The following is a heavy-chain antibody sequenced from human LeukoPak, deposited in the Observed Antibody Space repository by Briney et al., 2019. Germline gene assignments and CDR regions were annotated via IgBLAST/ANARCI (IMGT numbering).Heavy chain of an antibody. J-gene: IGHJ6*02. Sequence: TGGSLRLSCAASGFTFSSYAMSWVRQAPGKGLEWVSAISGSGGSTYYADSVKGRFTISRDNSKNTLYLQMNSLRAEDTAVYYCAKVRKDCSSTSCSPLYGMDVWGQGTTVTVSS. CDR2: ISGSGGST. D-gene: IGHD2-2*01. V-gene: IGHV3-23*01. CDR3: AKVRKDCSSTSCSPLYGMDV. CDR1: GFTFSSYA.